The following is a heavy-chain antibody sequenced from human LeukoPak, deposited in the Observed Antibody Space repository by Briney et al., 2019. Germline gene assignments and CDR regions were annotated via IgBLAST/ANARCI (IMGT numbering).Heavy chain of an antibody. J-gene: IGHJ5*02. Sequence: GASVKVSCKVSGYTLTELSMHWVRPAPGKGLGWMGGFDPEDGETIYAQKFQGRVTMTEDTSTDTAYMELSSLRSEDTAVYYCAQRRYCSGGSCYSSRWFDPWGQGTLVTVSS. CDR3: AQRRYCSGGSCYSSRWFDP. V-gene: IGHV1-24*01. CDR2: FDPEDGET. CDR1: GYTLTELS. D-gene: IGHD2-15*01.